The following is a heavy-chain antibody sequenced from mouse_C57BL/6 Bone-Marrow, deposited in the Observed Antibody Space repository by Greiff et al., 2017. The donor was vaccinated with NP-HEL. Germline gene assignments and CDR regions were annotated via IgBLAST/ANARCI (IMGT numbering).Heavy chain of an antibody. CDR3: TRAYGNYLDN. CDR2: ISYAGSN. D-gene: IGHD2-10*02. J-gene: IGHJ2*01. V-gene: IGHV3-6*01. CDR1: GYSITSGYY. Sequence: EVKLQESGPGLVKPSQSLSLTCSVTGYSITSGYYWNWIRRFPGNKLEWVGSISYAGSNNYSPSLKNRISITRDTSKNQFFLKLNSVTAEDTATYYCTRAYGNYLDNWGQGTTLTVSS.